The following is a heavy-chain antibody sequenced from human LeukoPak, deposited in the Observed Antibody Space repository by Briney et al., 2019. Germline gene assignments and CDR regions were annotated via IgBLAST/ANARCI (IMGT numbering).Heavy chain of an antibody. CDR1: GFTVITSY. D-gene: IGHD3-22*01. J-gene: IGHJ4*02. V-gene: IGHV3-66*02. Sequence: GESLRLSCAASGFTVITSYMSWVRQAPGKGLEWVSVIFREGTTYYADSVKGRFTISRDNSKNTLYLQMDSLRAEDTAVYYCARDRAWNYFDYWGQGTLVTVSS. CDR3: ARDRAWNYFDY. CDR2: IFREGTT.